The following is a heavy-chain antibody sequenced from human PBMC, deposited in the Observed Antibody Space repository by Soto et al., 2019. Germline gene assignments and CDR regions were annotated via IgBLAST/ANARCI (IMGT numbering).Heavy chain of an antibody. D-gene: IGHD1-26*01. V-gene: IGHV3-23*01. J-gene: IGHJ4*02. CDR3: AKDQRGGLYSGSYEADY. Sequence: HPGGTLRLSCAASGFTFSSYAMSWVRQAPGKGLEWVSAISGSGGSTYYADSVKGRFTISRDNSKNTLYLQMNSLRAEDTAVYYCAKDQRGGLYSGSYEADYWGQGTLVTVSS. CDR2: ISGSGGST. CDR1: GFTFSSYA.